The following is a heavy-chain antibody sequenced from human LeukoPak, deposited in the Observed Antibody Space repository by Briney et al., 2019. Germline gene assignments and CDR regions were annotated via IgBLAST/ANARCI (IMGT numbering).Heavy chain of an antibody. CDR1: GFTFSSYE. Sequence: VQPGGSLRLSCAASGFTFSSYEMNWVRQAPGKGLEWVSYISSSGSTIYYADSVKGRFTTSRDNAKSSLYLQMNSLRAEDTAVYYCAREVPAIAVFDYWGQGTLVTVSS. V-gene: IGHV3-48*03. J-gene: IGHJ4*02. CDR2: ISSSGSTI. D-gene: IGHD6-19*01. CDR3: AREVPAIAVFDY.